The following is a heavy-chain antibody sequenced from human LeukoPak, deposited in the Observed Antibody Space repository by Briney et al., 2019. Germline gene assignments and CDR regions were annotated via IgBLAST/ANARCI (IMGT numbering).Heavy chain of an antibody. Sequence: PGGSLRLSCAASGFTFRNYGMQWVRQTPGKGLEWVTLISYDGSDKYYADSVKGRFSISRDNSKNTLYLQMNSLRAEDTAVYYCASLRSDSGTFYNDYWGQGTLVTVSS. CDR1: GFTFRNYG. CDR2: ISYDGSDK. D-gene: IGHD3-10*01. CDR3: ASLRSDSGTFYNDY. V-gene: IGHV3-30*03. J-gene: IGHJ4*02.